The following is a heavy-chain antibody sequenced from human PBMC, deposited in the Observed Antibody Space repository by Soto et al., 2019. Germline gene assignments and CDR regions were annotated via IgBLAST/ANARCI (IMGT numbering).Heavy chain of an antibody. Sequence: SETLSLTCTVSGGSISSYYWSWIRQPPGKGLEWIGFIYYSGSTNYNPSLKSRVTISVDTSKNQFSLKLSSVTAADTAVYYCARGGGYDMGDDAFDISGQGTMVTVSS. CDR1: GGSISSYY. CDR2: IYYSGST. D-gene: IGHD5-12*01. J-gene: IGHJ3*02. V-gene: IGHV4-59*01. CDR3: ARGGGYDMGDDAFDI.